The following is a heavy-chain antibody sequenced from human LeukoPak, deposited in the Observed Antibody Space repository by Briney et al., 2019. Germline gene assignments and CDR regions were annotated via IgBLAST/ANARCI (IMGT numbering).Heavy chain of an antibody. J-gene: IGHJ4*02. CDR2: ITVSGGST. CDR3: AKGPTVTTFDY. V-gene: IGHV3-23*01. D-gene: IGHD4-17*01. Sequence: GGSLRLSCAASGFSFASYAMTWVRQAPGKGLDWVSAITVSGGSTYYADSVKGRFTISRDNSKNTLYLQMNSLRAEDTAVYYCAKGPTVTTFDYWGQGTLVSVSS. CDR1: GFSFASYA.